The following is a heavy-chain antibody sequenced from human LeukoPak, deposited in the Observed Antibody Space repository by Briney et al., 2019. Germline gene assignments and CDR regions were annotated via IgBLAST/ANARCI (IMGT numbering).Heavy chain of an antibody. Sequence: PGGSLRPSCAASGFTFSSYGMHWVRQAPGKGLEWVAVIWYDGSNKYYADSVKGRFTISRDNSKNTLYLQMNSLRAEDTAVYYCARDMRVVTLGYFDYWGQGTLVTVSS. V-gene: IGHV3-33*08. CDR2: IWYDGSNK. CDR1: GFTFSSYG. D-gene: IGHD4-23*01. J-gene: IGHJ4*02. CDR3: ARDMRVVTLGYFDY.